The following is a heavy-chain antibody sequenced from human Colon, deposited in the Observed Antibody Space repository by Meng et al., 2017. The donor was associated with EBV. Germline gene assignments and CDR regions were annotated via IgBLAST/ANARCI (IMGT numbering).Heavy chain of an antibody. CDR1: GLTFSNYW. J-gene: IGHJ4*02. D-gene: IGHD1-26*01. CDR2: INADGRST. CDR3: ARTQGAINI. Sequence: EAQLLESVGGFIHPGGSLSIPCVAAGLTFSNYWMHWVRPAPGKGLVWVSRINADGRSTDYADSVKGRFTISRDNAKNTLYLQMNSLKVEDTAVYYCARTQGAINIWGQGTLVTVSS. V-gene: IGHV3-74*01.